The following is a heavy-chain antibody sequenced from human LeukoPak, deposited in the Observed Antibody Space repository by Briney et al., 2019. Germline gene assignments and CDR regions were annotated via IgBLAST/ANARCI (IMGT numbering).Heavy chain of an antibody. Sequence: GGSLRLSCAASGFTFSDYYISRIRQAPGKGLEWVSYISSSGSTIYYADSVKGRFTICRDNAKNSLYLQMNSLRAEDTAVYYCARYGANYYYHGMDVWGQGTTVTVSS. CDR1: GFTFSDYY. CDR3: ARYGANYYYHGMDV. CDR2: ISSSGSTI. J-gene: IGHJ6*02. D-gene: IGHD3-10*01. V-gene: IGHV3-11*01.